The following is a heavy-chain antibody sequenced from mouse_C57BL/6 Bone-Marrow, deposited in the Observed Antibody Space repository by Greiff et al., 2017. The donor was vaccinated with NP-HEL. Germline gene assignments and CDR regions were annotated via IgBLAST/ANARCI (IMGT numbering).Heavy chain of an antibody. CDR1: GYTFTSYW. J-gene: IGHJ4*01. CDR3: ASSPYEGYDVWYYAMDY. Sequence: QVHVKQPGAELVRPGTSVKLSCKASGYTFTSYWMHWVKQRPGQGLEWIGVIDPSDSYTNYNQKFKGKATLTVDTSSSTAYMQLSSLTSEDSAVYYCASSPYEGYDVWYYAMDYWGQGTSVTVSS. D-gene: IGHD2-3*01. CDR2: IDPSDSYT. V-gene: IGHV1-59*01.